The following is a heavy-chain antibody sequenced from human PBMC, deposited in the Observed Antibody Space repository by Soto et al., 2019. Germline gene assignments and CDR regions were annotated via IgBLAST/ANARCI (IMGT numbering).Heavy chain of an antibody. CDR1: GGTFSSYA. D-gene: IGHD3-10*01. CDR3: ARAGYYYGSGSYYPLYYYYYYGMDV. CDR2: TIPIFGTA. Sequence: PSVKVSCKASGGTFSSYAISWVRQAPGQGLEWMGGTIPIFGTANYAQKFQGRVTITADESTSTAYMELSSLRSEDTAVYYCARAGYYYGSGSYYPLYYYYYYGMDVWGQGTTVTVSS. J-gene: IGHJ6*02. V-gene: IGHV1-69*13.